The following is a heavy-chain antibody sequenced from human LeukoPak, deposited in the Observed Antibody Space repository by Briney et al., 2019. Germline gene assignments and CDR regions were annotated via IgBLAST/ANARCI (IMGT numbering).Heavy chain of an antibody. D-gene: IGHD6-13*01. CDR1: GYSISSGYY. Sequence: SETLSLTCTVSGYSISSGYYWGWVRQPPGKGLEWIGNIYPTGSTYYNPSLKSRVTISVDTSKNQFSLKVSSVSAADTAVYYCARAYSSSWYWNWFDPWGQGTLVTVSS. V-gene: IGHV4-38-2*02. CDR3: ARAYSSSWYWNWFDP. CDR2: IYPTGST. J-gene: IGHJ5*02.